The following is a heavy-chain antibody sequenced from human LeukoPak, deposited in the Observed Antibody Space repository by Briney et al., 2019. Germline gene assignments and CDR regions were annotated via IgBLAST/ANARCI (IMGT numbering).Heavy chain of an antibody. CDR1: GFTFSDYA. J-gene: IGHJ1*01. D-gene: IGHD3-9*01. CDR3: PKAGHFDSVGFTLQY. V-gene: IGHV3-23*01. CDR2: IRSSGGST. Sequence: GGSLRLSCAASGFTFSDYAITWVRQPPGKGLEWVSTIRSSGGSTDYADSVKGRFAISRDNSKNTLYLQMNSLEVEDTAVYYWPKAGHFDSVGFTLQYWGPGTPVTVSP.